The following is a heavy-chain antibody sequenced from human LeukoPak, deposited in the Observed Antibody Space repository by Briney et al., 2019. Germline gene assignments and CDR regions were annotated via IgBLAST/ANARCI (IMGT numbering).Heavy chain of an antibody. CDR1: GYTLATYG. V-gene: IGHV1-18*01. CDR2: ISGDNGNR. D-gene: IGHD3-22*01. CDR3: AREYYYSDYSAYGFDI. J-gene: IGHJ3*02. Sequence: GASVKVSCKASGYTLATYGIVWVRQALGQGLEWMGWISGDNGNRNYLQKFQGRVTMTTDTSTSTAYMELRSLRSDDTALYYCAREYYYSDYSAYGFDIWGQGTMVTVSS.